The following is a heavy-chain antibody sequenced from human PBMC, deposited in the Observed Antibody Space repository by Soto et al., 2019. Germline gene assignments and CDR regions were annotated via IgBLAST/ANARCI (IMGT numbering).Heavy chain of an antibody. Sequence: PSETLSLTCTVSNGSINSSISYWGWIRQPPGGGLAWIGSIYYNGNTYYNPSLKSRVTISVDTSKNQFSLKLSSVTAADTAVYYCARPHGGSSGWDNWFDPWGQGTLVTV. D-gene: IGHD6-25*01. J-gene: IGHJ5*02. V-gene: IGHV4-39*07. CDR1: NGSINSSISY. CDR3: ARPHGGSSGWDNWFDP. CDR2: IYYNGNT.